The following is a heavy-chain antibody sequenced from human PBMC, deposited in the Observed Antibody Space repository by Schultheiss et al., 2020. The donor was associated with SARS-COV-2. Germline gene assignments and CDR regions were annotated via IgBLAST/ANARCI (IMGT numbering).Heavy chain of an antibody. V-gene: IGHV1-3*01. Sequence: ASVKVSCKASGYTFTSYAMHWVRQAPGQRLEWMGWINAGNGNTKYSQKFQGRVTITRDTSASTAYMELSSLRSEDTAVYYCARVADIGAYSSGWYDYWGQGTLVTVSS. CDR1: GYTFTSYA. J-gene: IGHJ4*02. D-gene: IGHD6-19*01. CDR3: ARVADIGAYSSGWYDY. CDR2: INAGNGNT.